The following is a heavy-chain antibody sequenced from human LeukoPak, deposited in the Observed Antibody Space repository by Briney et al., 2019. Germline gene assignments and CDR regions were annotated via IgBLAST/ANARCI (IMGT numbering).Heavy chain of an antibody. V-gene: IGHV3-30-3*01. Sequence: GGSLRLSCAASGFTFSSYAMHWVRQAPGKGLEWVAVISYDGSNKYYADSVKGRFTISRDSSKNTLYLQMNSLRAEDTAVYYCAVYNWNSKRDFDYWGQGTLVTVSS. CDR2: ISYDGSNK. D-gene: IGHD1-7*01. J-gene: IGHJ4*02. CDR3: AVYNWNSKRDFDY. CDR1: GFTFSSYA.